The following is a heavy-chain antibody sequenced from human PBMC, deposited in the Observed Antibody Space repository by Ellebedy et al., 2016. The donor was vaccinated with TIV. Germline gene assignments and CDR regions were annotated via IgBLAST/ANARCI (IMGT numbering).Heavy chain of an antibody. CDR1: GYTFTSYD. J-gene: IGHJ4*02. CDR3: ARALTVVVPAAIGY. D-gene: IGHD2-2*01. CDR2: IIPIFGTA. V-gene: IGHV1-69*06. Sequence: SVKVSXXASGYTFTSYDINWVRQATGQGLEWMGGIIPIFGTANYAQKFQGRVTITADKSTSTAYMELSSLRSEDTAVYYCARALTVVVPAAIGYWGQGTLVTVSS.